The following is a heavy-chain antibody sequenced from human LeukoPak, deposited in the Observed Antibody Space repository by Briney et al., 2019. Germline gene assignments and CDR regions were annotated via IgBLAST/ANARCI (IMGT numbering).Heavy chain of an antibody. CDR1: GYTFTSYG. J-gene: IGHJ5*02. V-gene: IGHV1-18*01. Sequence: ASVKVSCKASGYTFTSYGISWVRQAPGQGLEWMGWISAYNGNTNYAQKLQGRVTMTTDTSTSTAYMELRSLRSDDTAVYYCARVPPGSWAPTSPWFDPWGQGTLVTVSS. CDR2: ISAYNGNT. CDR3: ARVPPGSWAPTSPWFDP. D-gene: IGHD7-27*01.